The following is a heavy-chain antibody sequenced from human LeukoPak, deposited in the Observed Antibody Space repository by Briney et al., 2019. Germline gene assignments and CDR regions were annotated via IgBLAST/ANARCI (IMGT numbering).Heavy chain of an antibody. CDR1: GFTFSSYA. CDR3: TKDLSALQWAGDETTVTEGY. J-gene: IGHJ4*02. Sequence: PGGSLRLSCTASGFTFSSYAMNWVRQAPGKGLDWVSVITNGGTTYYADSVKGRFTISRDNSKSTLFLQMNSLRAEDTAIYYCTKDLSALQWAGDETTVTEGYWGQGTLVTVSS. CDR2: ITNGGTT. V-gene: IGHV3-23*01. D-gene: IGHD4-17*01.